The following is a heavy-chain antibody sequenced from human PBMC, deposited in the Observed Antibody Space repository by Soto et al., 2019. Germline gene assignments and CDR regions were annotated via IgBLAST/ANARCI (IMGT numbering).Heavy chain of an antibody. V-gene: IGHV4-34*01. CDR2: INHSGST. J-gene: IGHJ4*02. D-gene: IGHD3-9*01. CDR3: ARYQYDILTGYYIRRRGGFDY. Sequence: SETLSLTCAVYGGSFGGYYWSWIRQPPGKGLEWIGEINHSGSTNYNPSLKSRVTISVDTSKNQFSLKLSSVTAADTAVYYCARYQYDILTGYYIRRRGGFDYWGQGTLVTVSS. CDR1: GGSFGGYY.